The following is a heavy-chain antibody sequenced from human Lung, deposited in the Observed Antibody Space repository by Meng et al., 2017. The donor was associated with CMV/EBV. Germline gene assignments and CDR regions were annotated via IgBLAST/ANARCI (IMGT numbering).Heavy chain of an antibody. D-gene: IGHD4-11*01. Sequence: QAQLQVSGPGRVKPSQSQSLTCTVSGGSISSGDYYWSWISQPPGKGLEWIGYIYYSGSTYYNPSLKSRVTISVDTSKNQFSLKLSSVTAADTAVYYCARDRTTGRYFDYWGQGTLVTVSS. CDR1: GGSISSGDYY. CDR3: ARDRTTGRYFDY. J-gene: IGHJ4*02. V-gene: IGHV4-30-4*01. CDR2: IYYSGST.